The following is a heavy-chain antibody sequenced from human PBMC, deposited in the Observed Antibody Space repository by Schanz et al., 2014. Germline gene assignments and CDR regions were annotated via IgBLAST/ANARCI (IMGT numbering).Heavy chain of an antibody. CDR1: GFTFSSYS. Sequence: EVQLVESGGGLVQPGGSLRLSCTASGFTFSSYSMNWVRQAPGKGLEWVSYVSRSTPDIYYADSVKGRFTMSRDNAKNSVFLQMNGVRAEDTAFYYCTADLWFGAVWGVWWGQGTLVTVSA. V-gene: IGHV3-48*01. D-gene: IGHD3-10*01. CDR2: VSRSTPDI. J-gene: IGHJ4*02. CDR3: TADLWFGAVWGVW.